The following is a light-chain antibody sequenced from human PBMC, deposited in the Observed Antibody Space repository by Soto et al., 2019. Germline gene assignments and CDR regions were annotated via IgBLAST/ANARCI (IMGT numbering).Light chain of an antibody. J-gene: IGKJ1*01. CDR1: QSLLYSNGYNY. Sequence: DIVLTQSPLSLPVTPGEPASITCRSSQSLLYSNGYNYLDWYLQKPGQSPQLLIYLGSNRASGVPDRFSGSGSGTDCTLKISRVEAEDVGVSYCMPPLLTPWTFGQGTKVEIK. CDR3: MPPLLTPWT. V-gene: IGKV2-28*01. CDR2: LGS.